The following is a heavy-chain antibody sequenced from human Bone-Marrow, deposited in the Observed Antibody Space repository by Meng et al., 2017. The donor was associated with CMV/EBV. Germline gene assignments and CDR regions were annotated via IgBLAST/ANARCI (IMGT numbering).Heavy chain of an antibody. CDR2: IIPILGIA. D-gene: IGHD6-13*01. CDR1: GGTFSSYT. Sequence: SVKVSCEVSGGTFSSYTISWVRQAPGQGLEWMGRIIPILGIANYAQKFQGRVTITADKSTSTAYMELSSLRSEDTAVYYCARVASIAAPFDYWGQGTLVTVSS. CDR3: ARVASIAAPFDY. V-gene: IGHV1-69*02. J-gene: IGHJ4*02.